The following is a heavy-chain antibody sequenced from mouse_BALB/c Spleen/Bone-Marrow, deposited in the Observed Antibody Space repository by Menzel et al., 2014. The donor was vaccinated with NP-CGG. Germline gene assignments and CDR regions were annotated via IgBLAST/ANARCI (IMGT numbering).Heavy chain of an antibody. CDR2: ISSGSSTI. J-gene: IGHJ2*01. D-gene: IGHD2-10*02. V-gene: IGHV5-17*02. Sequence: EVMLVESGGGLVQPGGSWKLSCAASGFTFSSFGVHWVRQAPEKGLEWVAYISSGSSTIYYADTVKGRCTISRDNPKNTLFLQMTSLRSEDTAMYYCARGKYGYDYWGQGTTLTVSS. CDR1: GFTFSSFG. CDR3: ARGKYGYDY.